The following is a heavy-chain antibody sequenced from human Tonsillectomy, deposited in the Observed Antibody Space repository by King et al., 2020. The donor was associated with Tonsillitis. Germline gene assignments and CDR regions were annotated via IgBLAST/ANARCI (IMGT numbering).Heavy chain of an antibody. V-gene: IGHV4-38-2*02. Sequence: QLQESGPGLVKPSETLSLTCTVSGYSISSGYYWGWIRQPPGKGLEWIGSVSHSGITYYSPSLKSRLTISVDTSKNQFSLKLSSVTAADTAVYYCASGEWELLPSAWGQGTLVTVSS. CDR2: VSHSGIT. D-gene: IGHD1-26*01. CDR3: ASGEWELLPSA. J-gene: IGHJ5*02. CDR1: GYSISSGYY.